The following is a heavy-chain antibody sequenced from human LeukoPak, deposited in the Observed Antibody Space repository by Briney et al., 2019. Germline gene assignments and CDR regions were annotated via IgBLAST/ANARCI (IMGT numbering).Heavy chain of an antibody. Sequence: ASVKVSCKASGYTFTIYYMHWVRQAPGQGLEWMGIINPNDGGTSYAQKFQGRVIMTRDTSTRTVYMELSSLRSEDTAAYYCARDPPYNTSGYLFDYWGQGTLVTVSS. J-gene: IGHJ4*02. D-gene: IGHD3-22*01. CDR3: ARDPPYNTSGYLFDY. CDR2: INPNDGGT. CDR1: GYTFTIYY. V-gene: IGHV1-46*01.